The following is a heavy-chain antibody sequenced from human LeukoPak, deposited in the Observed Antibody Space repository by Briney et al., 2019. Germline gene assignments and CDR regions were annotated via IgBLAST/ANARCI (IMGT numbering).Heavy chain of an antibody. CDR1: GGSISGYY. Sequence: PSETLSLTCTVSGGSISGYYWSWIRQPPGKGLEWIGYIYYSGGTNYNPSLKSRVTISVDTSKNQFSLKLSSVTAADTAVYYCARGSKVAAAGQWSFDLWGRGTLVTVSS. D-gene: IGHD6-13*01. J-gene: IGHJ2*01. CDR3: ARGSKVAAAGQWSFDL. V-gene: IGHV4-59*01. CDR2: IYYSGGT.